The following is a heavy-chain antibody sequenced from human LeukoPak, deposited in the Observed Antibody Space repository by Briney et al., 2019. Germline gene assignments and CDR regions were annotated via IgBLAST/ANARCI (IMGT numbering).Heavy chain of an antibody. Sequence: GGSLRPSCAASGFTFDEYGMSWVRQAPGKGLEWVSSINWNGDKTGYSDSVKGRFTISRDNAKNSLYLQMNSLKVEDTALYYCAREVGTIGYYYYYMDVWGKGTTVAVSS. CDR3: AREVGTIGYYYYYMDV. J-gene: IGHJ6*03. D-gene: IGHD1-14*01. CDR1: GFTFDEYG. V-gene: IGHV3-20*04. CDR2: INWNGDKT.